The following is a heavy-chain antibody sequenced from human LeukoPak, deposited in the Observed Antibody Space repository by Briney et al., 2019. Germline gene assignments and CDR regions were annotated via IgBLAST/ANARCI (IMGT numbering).Heavy chain of an antibody. V-gene: IGHV3-74*03. CDR3: TSRYCTTTNCYSFDN. J-gene: IGHJ3*02. D-gene: IGHD2-2*01. CDR2: IKSDGSGT. CDR1: GFAFSVSW. Sequence: GGSLRLSCAASGFAFSVSWMHWVRQAPGKGLVWVSVIKSDGSGTAYADSVKGRFTISRDNAKNSLFLQMNSLRVEDTAVYYCTSRYCTTTNCYSFDNWGHGTLVTVSS.